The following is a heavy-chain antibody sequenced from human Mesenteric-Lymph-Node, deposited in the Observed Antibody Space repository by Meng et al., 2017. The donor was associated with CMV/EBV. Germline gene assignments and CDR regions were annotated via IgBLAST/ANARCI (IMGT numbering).Heavy chain of an antibody. J-gene: IGHJ4*02. V-gene: IGHV4-34*01. Sequence: QAPLQQWGAGLLKPSETLSLTCAVYGGSFSGYYWSWIRQPPGKGLEWIGEINHSGSTNYNPSLKSRVTISVDTSKNQFSLKLSSVSAADTAVYYCARHQRWLKSEGGFNYWGQGTLVTVSS. D-gene: IGHD4-23*01. CDR3: ARHQRWLKSEGGFNY. CDR1: GGSFSGYY. CDR2: INHSGST.